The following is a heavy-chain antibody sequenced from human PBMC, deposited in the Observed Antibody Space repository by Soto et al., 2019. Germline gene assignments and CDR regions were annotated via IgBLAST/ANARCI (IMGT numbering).Heavy chain of an antibody. Sequence: QVQLQESGPGLVKPSETLSLTCTVSGGSISSYYWSWIRQPPGKGLEWIGYIYYSGSTNYNPSLKSRATISVDTSKDQFSLKLSSVTAADTAVYYCARTNLVATIRAYYYYGMDVWGQGTTVTVSS. CDR3: ARTNLVATIRAYYYYGMDV. D-gene: IGHD5-12*01. CDR1: GGSISSYY. CDR2: IYYSGST. J-gene: IGHJ6*02. V-gene: IGHV4-59*01.